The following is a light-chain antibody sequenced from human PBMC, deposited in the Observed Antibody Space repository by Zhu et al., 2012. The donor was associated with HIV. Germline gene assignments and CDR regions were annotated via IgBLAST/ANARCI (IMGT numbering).Light chain of an antibody. J-gene: IGKJ1*01. Sequence: EIVLTQSPGTLSLSPGERATLSCRASESVASGRLAWYQQKPGQAPRLLVYSAVTRATGIADRFSGSGSGTDFTLTISRLEPEDFAVYYCQQYGTSPSWTFGQGTKGGNQT. CDR3: QQYGTSPSWT. CDR2: SAV. CDR1: ESVASGR. V-gene: IGKV3-20*01.